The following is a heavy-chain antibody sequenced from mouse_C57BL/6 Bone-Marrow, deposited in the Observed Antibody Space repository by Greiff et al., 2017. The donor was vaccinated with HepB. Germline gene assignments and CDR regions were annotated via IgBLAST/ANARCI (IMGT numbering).Heavy chain of an antibody. J-gene: IGHJ1*03. D-gene: IGHD3-3*01. Sequence: VKVEESGGGLVQPGGSMKLSCVASGFTFSNYWMNWVRQSPEKGLEWVAQIRLKSDNYATHYAESVKGRFTISRDDSKSSVYLQMNNLRAEDTGIYYCTEGLRYFDVWGTGTTVTVAS. CDR1: GFTFSNYW. CDR3: TEGLRYFDV. CDR2: IRLKSDNYAT. V-gene: IGHV6-3*01.